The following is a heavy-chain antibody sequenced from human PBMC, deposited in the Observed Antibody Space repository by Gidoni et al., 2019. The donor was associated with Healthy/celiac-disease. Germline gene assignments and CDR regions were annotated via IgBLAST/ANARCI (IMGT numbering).Heavy chain of an antibody. Sequence: LTCPVYGGSFTCYYWSWLRQPPGKGLAWIGEINHSGSTNYNPSLKSRVTISVDTSKNQFSLKLSSVTAADTAVYYCARFRLRYFDWLPRIVYFDYWGQGTLVTVSS. J-gene: IGHJ4*01. D-gene: IGHD3-9*01. V-gene: IGHV4-34*01. CDR3: ARFRLRYFDWLPRIVYFDY. CDR1: GGSFTCYY. CDR2: INHSGST.